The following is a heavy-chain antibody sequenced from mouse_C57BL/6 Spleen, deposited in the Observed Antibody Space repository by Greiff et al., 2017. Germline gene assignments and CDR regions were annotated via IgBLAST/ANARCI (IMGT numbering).Heavy chain of an antibody. CDR3: ARASAWFAY. J-gene: IGHJ3*01. CDR1: GYSITSGYY. Sequence: EVQLQESGPGLVKPSQSLSLTCPVTGYSITSGYYWNWIRQFPGNKLEWMGYISYDGSNNYNPSLKNRISITRDTSKNQFFLKLNSVTTEDAATYYYARASAWFAYWGQGTLVTVSA. V-gene: IGHV3-6*01. CDR2: ISYDGSN.